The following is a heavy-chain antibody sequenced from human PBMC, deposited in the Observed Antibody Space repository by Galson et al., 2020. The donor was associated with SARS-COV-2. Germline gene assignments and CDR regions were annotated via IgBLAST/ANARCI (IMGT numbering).Heavy chain of an antibody. J-gene: IGHJ5*02. Sequence: SCAASGFIFSDAHMTWIRQAPGNGLAWISYIKTGGDTIYYADSVKGRFTMSRDNANNLLYLQMNSLRVEDTAMYYCARESWGSLDPWGQGTLVTGST. D-gene: IGHD3-16*01. CDR1: GFIFSDAH. CDR3: ARESWGSLDP. CDR2: IKTGGDTI. V-gene: IGHV3-11*01.